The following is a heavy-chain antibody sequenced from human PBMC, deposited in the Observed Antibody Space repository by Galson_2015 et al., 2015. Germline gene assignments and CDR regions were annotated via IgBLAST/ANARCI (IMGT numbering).Heavy chain of an antibody. CDR3: ARDSKLGQPTLGPFEC. V-gene: IGHV3-30-3*01. Sequence: SLRLSCAASGFTFSSYAMHWVRQAPGKGLEWVAVVSHHGINQYYADSVKGRFTVSRDNSENTLYLQMNSLRPEDTALYFCARDSKLGQPTLGPFECWGQGTLVTVSS. D-gene: IGHD3-10*01. J-gene: IGHJ4*02. CDR1: GFTFSSYA. CDR2: VSHHGINQ.